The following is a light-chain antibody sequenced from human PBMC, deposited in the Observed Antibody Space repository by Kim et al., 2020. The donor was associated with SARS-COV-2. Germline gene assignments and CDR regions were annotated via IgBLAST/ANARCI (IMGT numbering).Light chain of an antibody. CDR3: QQYNTYPRT. J-gene: IGKJ3*01. Sequence: ASVGGRVTITCRASQDIGNYLAWFQQKPGTAPKSLIYSASSLQSGVPSKFSGSGSGTDFTLTISSLQPEDFATYYCQQYNTYPRTFGPGTKVDIK. CDR2: SAS. V-gene: IGKV1-16*02. CDR1: QDIGNY.